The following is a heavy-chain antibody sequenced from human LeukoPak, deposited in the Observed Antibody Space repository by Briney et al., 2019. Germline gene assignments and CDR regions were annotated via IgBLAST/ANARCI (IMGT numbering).Heavy chain of an antibody. CDR2: IYYSGST. CDR3: VGSRRLLWFGESPPTYNWFDP. Sequence: PSETLSLTCTVSGGSISSYYWSRIRQPPGKGLEWIGYIYYSGSTNYNPSLKSRVTISVDTSKNQFSLKLSSVTAADTAVYYCVGSRRLLWFGESPPTYNWFDPWGQGTLVTVSS. J-gene: IGHJ5*02. V-gene: IGHV4-59*01. CDR1: GGSISSYY. D-gene: IGHD3-10*01.